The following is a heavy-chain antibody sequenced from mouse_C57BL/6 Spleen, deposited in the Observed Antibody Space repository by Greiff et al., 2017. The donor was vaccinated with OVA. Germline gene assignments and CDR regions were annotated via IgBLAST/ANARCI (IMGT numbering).Heavy chain of an antibody. J-gene: IGHJ3*01. CDR2: IDPSDSET. V-gene: IGHV1-52*01. Sequence: QVQLQQPGAELVRPGSSVKLSCKASGYTFTSYWMHWVKQRPIQGLEWIGNIDPSDSETHYNQKFKDKATLTVDKSSSTAYMQLSSLTSEDSAVYYCAREGYDYDGRGWFAYWGQGTLVTVSA. D-gene: IGHD2-4*01. CDR1: GYTFTSYW. CDR3: AREGYDYDGRGWFAY.